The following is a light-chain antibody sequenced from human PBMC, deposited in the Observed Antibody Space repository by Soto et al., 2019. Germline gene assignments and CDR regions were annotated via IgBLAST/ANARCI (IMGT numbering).Light chain of an antibody. J-gene: IGKJ1*01. CDR2: GAS. Sequence: EIVLTQSPGTLSLSPGERATLSCRASQSVSGRYLAWYQQKPGQAPRPLIYGASSRASCIPDRFSGSGSGTDFTLTISRLEPKDFAVYYCQQYGSTPWTFGQGTKVEI. V-gene: IGKV3-20*01. CDR3: QQYGSTPWT. CDR1: QSVSGRY.